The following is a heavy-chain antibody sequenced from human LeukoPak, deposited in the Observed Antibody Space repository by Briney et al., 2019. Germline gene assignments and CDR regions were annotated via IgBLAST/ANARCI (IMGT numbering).Heavy chain of an antibody. CDR3: ARGGGITMVRGVPPAYYYGMDV. Sequence: SETLSLTCTVSGGSISSSSHYWGWIRQPPGKGLEWIGEINHSGSTNYNPSLKSRVTISVDTSKNQFSLKLSSVTAADTAVYYCARGGGITMVRGVPPAYYYGMDVWGQGTTVTVSS. CDR2: INHSGST. J-gene: IGHJ6*02. V-gene: IGHV4-39*07. CDR1: GGSISSSSHY. D-gene: IGHD3-10*01.